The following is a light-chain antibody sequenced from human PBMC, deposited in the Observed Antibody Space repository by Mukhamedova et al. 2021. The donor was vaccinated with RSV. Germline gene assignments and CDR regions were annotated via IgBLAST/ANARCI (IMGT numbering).Light chain of an antibody. CDR1: SVTTN. CDR2: GAS. CDR3: QQYNNWLYT. V-gene: IGKV3-15*01. J-gene: IGKJ2*01. Sequence: SVTTNLAWYQQKPGQAPRLLIYGASTRATGVPARFSGSGSRTEFTLTISSMQSEDFAIYYCQQYNNWLYTFGQGTKLEI.